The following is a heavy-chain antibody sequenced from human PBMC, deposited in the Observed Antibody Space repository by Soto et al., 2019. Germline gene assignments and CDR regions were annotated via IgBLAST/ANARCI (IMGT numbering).Heavy chain of an antibody. V-gene: IGHV1-2*04. Sequence: ASVKVSCKASGYTFTGYYMHWVRQAPGQGLEWMGWINPNSGGTNYAQKFQGWVTMTRDTSISTAYMELSRLRSDDTAAYYCASRGTGGTGGMDVWGQGTTVTVSS. CDR2: INPNSGGT. D-gene: IGHD2-8*02. CDR1: GYTFTGYY. J-gene: IGHJ6*02. CDR3: ASRGTGGTGGMDV.